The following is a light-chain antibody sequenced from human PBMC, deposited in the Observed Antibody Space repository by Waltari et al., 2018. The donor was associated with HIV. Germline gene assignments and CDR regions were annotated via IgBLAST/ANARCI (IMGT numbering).Light chain of an antibody. J-gene: IGKJ2*01. Sequence: IQLTQSPSTLAASVGDSVTITCRASQNVYGWLAWYQQKPAKAPKLLIYKATTLQSGVPSRFSASGSEAEFTLTISSLQSDDFATYYCQQYKSSYSFGQGTKLEIK. CDR2: KAT. V-gene: IGKV1-5*03. CDR3: QQYKSSYS. CDR1: QNVYGW.